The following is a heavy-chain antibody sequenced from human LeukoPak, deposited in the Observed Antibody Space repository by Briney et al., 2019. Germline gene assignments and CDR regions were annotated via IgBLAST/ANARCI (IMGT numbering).Heavy chain of an antibody. CDR2: IYYSGST. V-gene: IGHV4-31*03. J-gene: IGHJ4*02. Sequence: SQTLSLTCTVSGGSISSGGYYWSWIRQHPGKGLEWIGYIYYSGSTNYNPSLKSRVTMSVDTSKNQFSLKLSSVTAADTAVYYCARSGSYYEYYFDYWGQGTLATVSS. D-gene: IGHD1-26*01. CDR1: GGSISSGGYY. CDR3: ARSGSYYEYYFDY.